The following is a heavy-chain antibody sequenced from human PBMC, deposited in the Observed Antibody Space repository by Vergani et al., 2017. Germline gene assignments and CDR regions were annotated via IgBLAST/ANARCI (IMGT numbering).Heavy chain of an antibody. CDR3: AKDRGYCSSTSCFLFDY. V-gene: IGHV3-9*01. CDR1: GFTFSNAW. CDR2: ISWNSGSI. D-gene: IGHD2-2*01. J-gene: IGHJ4*02. Sequence: EVQLVESGGGLVKPGGSLRLSCAASGFTFSNAWMSWVRQAPGKGLEWVSGISWNSGSIGYADSVKGRFTISRDNAKNSLYLQMNSLRAEDTALYYCAKDRGYCSSTSCFLFDYWGQGTLVTVSS.